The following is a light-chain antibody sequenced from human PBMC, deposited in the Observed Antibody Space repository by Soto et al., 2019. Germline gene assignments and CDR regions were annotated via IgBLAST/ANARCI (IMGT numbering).Light chain of an antibody. J-gene: IGKJ1*01. CDR3: QQYNNWPRT. V-gene: IGKV3-15*01. CDR1: QSVSIN. Sequence: EVVMTQSPATLSVSPGERATLSCRASQSVSINLAWYQQKPGQAPRLLIHGASTRAIGIPARFSGSGSGTEFTLTISSLQSEDFAVYYCQQYNNWPRTFGQGTKVDIK. CDR2: GAS.